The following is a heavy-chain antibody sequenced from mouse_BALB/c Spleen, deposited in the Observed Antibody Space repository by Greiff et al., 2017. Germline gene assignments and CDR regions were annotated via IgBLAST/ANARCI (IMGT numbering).Heavy chain of an antibody. CDR2: ISSGGST. J-gene: IGHJ4*01. D-gene: IGHD2-3*01. CDR1: GFTFSSYA. V-gene: IGHV5-6-5*01. CDR3: ARDGWPAMDY. Sequence: EVKLVESGGGLVKPGGSLKLSCAASGFTFSSYAMSWVRQTPEKRLEWVASISSGGSTYYPDSVKGRFTISRDNARNILYLQMSSLRSEDTAMYYCARDGWPAMDYWGQGTSVTVSS.